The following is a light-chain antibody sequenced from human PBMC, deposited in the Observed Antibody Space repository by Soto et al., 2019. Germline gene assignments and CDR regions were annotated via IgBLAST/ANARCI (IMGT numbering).Light chain of an antibody. V-gene: IGKV3-11*01. Sequence: EIVLTQSPGTLSLSRGERATLSCRASQSVRSSHLAWYQQKPGQAPRLLIYSASNRATGIPARFSGSGSGTDFTLTISSLEPEDFAVYYCQQRSTWPQTFGQGTKVDIK. CDR1: QSVRSSH. J-gene: IGKJ2*01. CDR2: SAS. CDR3: QQRSTWPQT.